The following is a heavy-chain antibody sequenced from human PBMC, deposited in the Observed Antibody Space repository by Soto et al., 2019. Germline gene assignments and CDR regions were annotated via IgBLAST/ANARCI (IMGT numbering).Heavy chain of an antibody. Sequence: GPTLVDPTQTLTLTCTFSGFSLSTSGVSVGWIRQPPGKAPEWLAFIYWNDDKSYSPSLKSRLTVTKDNSKKQVVLTMTNMDPADTATYYCAHRVGSRGSLGFWGQGTLVTVSS. CDR1: GFSLSTSGVS. D-gene: IGHD6-25*01. V-gene: IGHV2-5*01. CDR3: AHRVGSRGSLGF. CDR2: IYWNDDK. J-gene: IGHJ4*02.